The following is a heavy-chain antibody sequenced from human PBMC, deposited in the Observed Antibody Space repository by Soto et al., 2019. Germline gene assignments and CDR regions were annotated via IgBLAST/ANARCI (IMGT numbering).Heavy chain of an antibody. Sequence: PGGSLRLSCAASGFTFSSYAMSWVRQAPGKGLEWVSAISGSGGSTYYADSVKGRFTISRDNSKNTLYLQMNSLRAEDTAVYYCAKDGAPGATMIVVVVNWFDPWGQGTLVTVSS. CDR1: GFTFSSYA. V-gene: IGHV3-23*01. CDR2: ISGSGGST. CDR3: AKDGAPGATMIVVVVNWFDP. J-gene: IGHJ5*02. D-gene: IGHD3-22*01.